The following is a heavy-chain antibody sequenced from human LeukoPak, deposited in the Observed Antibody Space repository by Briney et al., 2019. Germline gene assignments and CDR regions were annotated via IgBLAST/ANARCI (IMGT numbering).Heavy chain of an antibody. V-gene: IGHV5-51*01. J-gene: IGHJ4*02. CDR3: ARYNAGSLDF. D-gene: IGHD3-10*01. Sequence: GESLKISCKAYEYSFSTNWIGWVRQMPGKGLEWMGLIYPGDSQSKYSPSFQGHVTFSADTSRNTAYLQWNSLKASDTAMYYCARYNAGSLDFWGQGT. CDR2: IYPGDSQS. CDR1: EYSFSTNW.